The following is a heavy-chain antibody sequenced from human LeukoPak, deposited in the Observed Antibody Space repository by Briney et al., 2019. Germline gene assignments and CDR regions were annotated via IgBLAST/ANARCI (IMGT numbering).Heavy chain of an antibody. D-gene: IGHD3-10*01. Sequence: SGTLSHTCAVSGGSISSSNWWSWVRQPPGKGLEWIGETYHSGDVNRNPSLWSRVTLSVDKSTDQFSLTLNSVTAADTAVYFCARGRGRNYYGMDVWGQGTTVTVSS. CDR3: ARGRGRNYYGMDV. CDR1: GGSISSSNW. J-gene: IGHJ6*02. V-gene: IGHV4-4*02. CDR2: TYHSGDV.